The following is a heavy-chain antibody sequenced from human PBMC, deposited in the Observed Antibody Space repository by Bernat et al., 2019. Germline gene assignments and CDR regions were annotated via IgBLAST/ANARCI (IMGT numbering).Heavy chain of an antibody. V-gene: IGHV3-23*01. J-gene: IGHJ3*02. CDR2: ISGSGGST. Sequence: EVQLLESGGGLVQVGGSLRLSCTVSRFTFSSYVMSWVRQTPGKGLEWVSTISGSGGSTYYADSVKGRFTISRDNSRNTLYLRMNSLRAEDTAVYYCAKDQDLQQWLVLAFDIWGQGAMVTVSS. CDR3: AKDQDLQQWLVLAFDI. D-gene: IGHD6-19*01. CDR1: RFTFSSYV.